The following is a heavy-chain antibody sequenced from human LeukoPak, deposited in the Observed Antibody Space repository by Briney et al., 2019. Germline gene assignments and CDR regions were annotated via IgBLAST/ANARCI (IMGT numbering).Heavy chain of an antibody. J-gene: IGHJ4*02. CDR1: GFTLSSYA. CDR3: AREGATYYYGSASPFDY. D-gene: IGHD3-10*01. CDR2: ISYGGSNK. V-gene: IGHV3-30*04. Sequence: PGRSLRLSCAASGFTLSSYAMHWVRQAPGKGLEWVAVISYGGSNKYYADSVKGRFTISRDNSKNTLYLQMNSLRAEDTAVYYCAREGATYYYGSASPFDYWGQGTLVTVSS.